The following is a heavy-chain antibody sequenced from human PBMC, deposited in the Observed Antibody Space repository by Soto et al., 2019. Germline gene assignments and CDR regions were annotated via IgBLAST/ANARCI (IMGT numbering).Heavy chain of an antibody. CDR1: GFTFSSYG. Sequence: QVQLVESGGGVVQPGTSLRLSCAASGFTFSSYGMHWVRQAPGKGLEWVTFIWYDGNNKYYADSVKGRFTISRDNSKNTLYLQMNSLRAEDTAVYCCARKEGSDTSGYPTTNYYGMDVWGQGTTVTVSS. J-gene: IGHJ6*02. D-gene: IGHD3-22*01. V-gene: IGHV3-33*01. CDR2: IWYDGNNK. CDR3: ARKEGSDTSGYPTTNYYGMDV.